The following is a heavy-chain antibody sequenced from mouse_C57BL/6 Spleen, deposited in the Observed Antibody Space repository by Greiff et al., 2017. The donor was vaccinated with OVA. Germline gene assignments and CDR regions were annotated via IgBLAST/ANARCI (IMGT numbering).Heavy chain of an antibody. Sequence: QVQLQQPGAELVRPGSSVKLSCKASGYTFTSYWMHWVKPRPIQGLEWIGNIDPSDSETHYNQKFKDKATLTVDKSSSTAYMQLSSLTSEGTAVYYCDRSSVYGSSPYYYAMDYWGQGTSVTVSS. V-gene: IGHV1-52*01. CDR3: DRSSVYGSSPYYYAMDY. J-gene: IGHJ4*01. D-gene: IGHD1-1*01. CDR1: GYTFTSYW. CDR2: IDPSDSET.